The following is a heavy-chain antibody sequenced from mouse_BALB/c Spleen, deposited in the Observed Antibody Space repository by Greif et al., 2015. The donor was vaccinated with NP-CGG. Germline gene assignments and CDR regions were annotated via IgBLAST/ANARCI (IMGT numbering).Heavy chain of an antibody. D-gene: IGHD2-2*01. CDR1: GYTFTSYW. CDR2: INPSTGYT. Sequence: VQLQQSGAELAKPGASVKMSCKASGYTFTSYWMHWVKQRPGQGLEWIGYINPSTGYTEYNQKFKDKATLTADKSSSTAYMQLSSLTSEDSAVYYCARREVTTAYWGQGTLVTASA. J-gene: IGHJ3*01. CDR3: ARREVTTAY. V-gene: IGHV1-7*01.